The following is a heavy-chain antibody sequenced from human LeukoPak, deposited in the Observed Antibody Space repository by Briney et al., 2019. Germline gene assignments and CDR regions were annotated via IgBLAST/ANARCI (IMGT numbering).Heavy chain of an antibody. D-gene: IGHD2/OR15-2a*01. CDR1: GFTFSSYN. J-gene: IGHJ4*02. CDR3: ARVDSTREIDY. CDR2: ISTGSGTI. V-gene: IGHV3-48*01. Sequence: GGSLRLSCAASGFTFSSYNMNWVRQAPGKGLEWVSYISTGSGTIYYADSVKGRFTISRDNAKNSLYLQMNSLRAEDTAVYYCARVDSTREIDYWGQGTLVTVSS.